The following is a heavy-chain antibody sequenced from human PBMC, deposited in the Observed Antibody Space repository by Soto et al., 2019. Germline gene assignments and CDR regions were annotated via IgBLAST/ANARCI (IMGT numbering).Heavy chain of an antibody. J-gene: IGHJ3*02. CDR1: GYTFTGYY. D-gene: IGHD2-15*01. Sequence: ASVKVSCKASGYTFTGYYMHWVRQAPGQGLEWMGWINPNSGGTNYAQKFQGWVTTTRDTSISTAYMELSRLRSDDTAVYYCARVAGYCSGGSCSDKRRHDAFDIWGQGTMVTVS. CDR3: ARVAGYCSGGSCSDKRRHDAFDI. CDR2: INPNSGGT. V-gene: IGHV1-2*04.